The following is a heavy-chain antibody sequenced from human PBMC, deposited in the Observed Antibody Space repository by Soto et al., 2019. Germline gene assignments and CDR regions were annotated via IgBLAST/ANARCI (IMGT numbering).Heavy chain of an antibody. J-gene: IGHJ6*02. CDR2: INAGNGNT. D-gene: IGHD2-2*01. V-gene: IGHV1-3*01. Sequence: ASVKVSCKASGYTFTTFAIHWVRQAPGQRLEWMGWINAGNGNTKYSQKLQGRVTFTGDTSASTAHMELSSLRSEDTAVYFCARGVENIVVVLDVFGYYGMDVCGQGSTVTVSS. CDR3: ARGVENIVVVLDVFGYYGMDV. CDR1: GYTFTTFA.